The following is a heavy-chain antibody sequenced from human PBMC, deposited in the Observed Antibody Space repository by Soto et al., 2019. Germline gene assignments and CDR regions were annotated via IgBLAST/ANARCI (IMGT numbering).Heavy chain of an antibody. V-gene: IGHV1-2*04. Sequence: GASVKVSCKASGYTFTGYYMHWVRQAPGQGLAWMGWINPNSGGTNYAQKFQGWVTMTRDTSISTAYMELSRLRSDDTAVYYCASTHTSYSSRPWNALDSWGQGTMVTVSS. CDR1: GYTFTGYY. CDR3: ASTHTSYSSRPWNALDS. CDR2: INPNSGGT. D-gene: IGHD6-13*01. J-gene: IGHJ3*02.